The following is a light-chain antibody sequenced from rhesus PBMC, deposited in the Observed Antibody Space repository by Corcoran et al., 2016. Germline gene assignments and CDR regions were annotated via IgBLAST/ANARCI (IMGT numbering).Light chain of an antibody. J-gene: IGKJ3*01. CDR2: KAS. CDR3: QHSYGTPFT. Sequence: DIQMTQSPSSLSASVGDRVTITCRASENVNNYLHWYQQKPGKTSKLPIYKASTLQSGVPSRFSGSGSVTDFTLTISSLQPKDFTTYYCQHSYGTPFTFGPGTKLDIK. CDR1: ENVNNY. V-gene: IGKV1-74*01.